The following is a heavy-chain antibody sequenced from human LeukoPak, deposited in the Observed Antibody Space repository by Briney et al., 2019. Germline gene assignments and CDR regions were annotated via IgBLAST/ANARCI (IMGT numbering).Heavy chain of an antibody. D-gene: IGHD2-15*01. CDR3: ARVEKDSRICDY. J-gene: IGHJ4*02. V-gene: IGHV1-18*01. CDR1: GYTFTSYG. Sequence: GASVKVSCKASGYTFTSYGISWVRQAPGQGLEWMGWISAYNGNTNYAQKFQGRVTMTRDTSISTAYMELSRLRSDDTAVYYCARVEKDSRICDYRGQGTLVTVSS. CDR2: ISAYNGNT.